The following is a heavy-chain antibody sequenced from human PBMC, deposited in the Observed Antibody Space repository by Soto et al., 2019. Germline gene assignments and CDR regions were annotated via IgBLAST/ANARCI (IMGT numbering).Heavy chain of an antibody. Sequence: SLRLSCESSGFTCSSYAMHWVRQAPGKGLEWVAVISYDGSNKYYADSVKGRFTISRDNSKNTLYLQMNSLRAEDTAVYYCARADYYDSSGYYFDYWGQGTLVTVSS. CDR1: GFTCSSYA. CDR2: ISYDGSNK. V-gene: IGHV3-30-3*01. CDR3: ARADYYDSSGYYFDY. D-gene: IGHD3-22*01. J-gene: IGHJ4*02.